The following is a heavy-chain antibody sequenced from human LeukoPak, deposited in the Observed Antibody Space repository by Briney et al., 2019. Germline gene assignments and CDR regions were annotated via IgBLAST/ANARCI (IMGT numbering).Heavy chain of an antibody. J-gene: IGHJ6*02. V-gene: IGHV3-30*18. Sequence: PGRSLRLSCAASGFTFSSYGMHWVRQPPAKGLDWVAVISYDGTKKYYADSVKDRFTISRDNSKNTLSLQMTSLRPEDTAVYYCAKDRSSTGIYGMDVWGQGTTVTVSS. D-gene: IGHD2-2*01. CDR2: ISYDGTKK. CDR3: AKDRSSTGIYGMDV. CDR1: GFTFSSYG.